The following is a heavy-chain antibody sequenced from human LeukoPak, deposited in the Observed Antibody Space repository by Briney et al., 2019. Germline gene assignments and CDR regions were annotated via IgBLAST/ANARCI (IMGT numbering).Heavy chain of an antibody. CDR3: ARWGSGWLGTYYYYGMDV. CDR2: INHSGST. J-gene: IGHJ6*02. Sequence: SETLSLTCAVYGGSFSGYYWSWIRQPPGKGLEWIGEINHSGSTNYNPSLKSRVTISVDTSKNQFSLKLSSVTAADTAVYYCARWGSGWLGTYYYYGMDVRGQGTTVTVSS. D-gene: IGHD6-19*01. V-gene: IGHV4-34*01. CDR1: GGSFSGYY.